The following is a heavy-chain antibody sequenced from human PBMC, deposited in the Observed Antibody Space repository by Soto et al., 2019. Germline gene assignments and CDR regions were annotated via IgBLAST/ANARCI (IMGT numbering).Heavy chain of an antibody. Sequence: GGSLRLSCAASGFTVSSNYMSWVRQAPGKGLEWVSVINSGGSTYYSASVKGSFTISRDNSKNTLYLQMNSLRAEDTAVYYCARVAYCDFWSGYYAFDIWGQGTMVTVSS. CDR2: INSGGST. V-gene: IGHV3-66*01. J-gene: IGHJ3*02. CDR1: GFTVSSNY. D-gene: IGHD3-3*01. CDR3: ARVAYCDFWSGYYAFDI.